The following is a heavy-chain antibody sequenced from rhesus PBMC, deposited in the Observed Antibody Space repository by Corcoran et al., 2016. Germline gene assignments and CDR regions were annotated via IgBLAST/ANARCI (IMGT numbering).Heavy chain of an antibody. J-gene: IGHJ4*01. CDR2: SSNGGGST. D-gene: IGHD4-29*01. CDR1: GFTVLEYS. Sequence: EVQMVESVGGLVQPGGSLILSCAASGFTVLEYSWHCVPPALGKGLEWVSSSSNGGGSTWYADTVKSRFTISRENAKNTLYPQMNSRRAEDTAVYYRARDLRVAAIGFDYWGQGVLVTVSS. CDR3: ARDLRVAAIGFDY. V-gene: IGHV3-178*01.